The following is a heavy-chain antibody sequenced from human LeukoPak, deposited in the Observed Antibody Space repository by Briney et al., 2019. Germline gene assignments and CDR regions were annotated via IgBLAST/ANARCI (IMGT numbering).Heavy chain of an antibody. CDR3: ARCSTAWPLDY. CDR2: VYPGDSDT. Sequence: GESLKISCKGSGYSFTSYWIGWVRQMPGKGPEWMGIVYPGDSDTRYSPSFQGQVTISADKSISTAYLQWSSLKASDHAIYYCARCSTAWPLDYWGQGTLVTVSS. J-gene: IGHJ4*02. V-gene: IGHV5-51*01. CDR1: GYSFTSYW. D-gene: IGHD2-8*02.